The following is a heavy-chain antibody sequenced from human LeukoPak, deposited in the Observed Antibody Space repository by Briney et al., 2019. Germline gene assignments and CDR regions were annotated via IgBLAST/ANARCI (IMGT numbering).Heavy chain of an antibody. CDR1: GFTFSSYS. V-gene: IGHV3-7*03. Sequence: GGSLRLSCAASGFTFSSYSMNWVRQAPGKGLEWVANIKQDGSEKYYVDSVKGRFAISRDNAQNSLHLQMNNLGAEDTAVYYCATPRGRTHPFDLWGRGTLVTVSS. D-gene: IGHD3-16*01. CDR3: ATPRGRTHPFDL. J-gene: IGHJ2*01. CDR2: IKQDGSEK.